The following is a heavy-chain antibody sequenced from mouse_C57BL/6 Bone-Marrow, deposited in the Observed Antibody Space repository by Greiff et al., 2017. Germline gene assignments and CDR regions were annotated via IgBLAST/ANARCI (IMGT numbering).Heavy chain of an antibody. D-gene: IGHD2-4*01. Sequence: EVQLVESGGDLVKPGGSLKLSCAASGFTFSSYGMSWVRQTPDKRLEWVATISSGGSYTYYPDSVKGRFTISRDNAKNTLYLQMSSLKSEDTAMYYCARRGLRVSGWFAYWGQGTLVTVSA. CDR1: GFTFSSYG. V-gene: IGHV5-6*01. CDR3: ARRGLRVSGWFAY. J-gene: IGHJ3*01. CDR2: ISSGGSYT.